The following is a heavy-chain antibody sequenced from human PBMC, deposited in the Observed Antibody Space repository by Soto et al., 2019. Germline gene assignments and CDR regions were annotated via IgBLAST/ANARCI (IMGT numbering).Heavy chain of an antibody. CDR3: VKGRLESYWLSGSGN. J-gene: IGHJ1*01. D-gene: IGHD3-10*01. Sequence: PGGSLRLSCAASGYTFSDFGMFWVRQAPGKGLEWVAVISYDGDDEYYADTMKGRFTISRDNSNNTLYLHMNSLRPYDTAVYYFVKGRLESYWLSGSGNWGQGPLVTVSS. CDR2: ISYDGDDE. V-gene: IGHV3-30*03. CDR1: GYTFSDFG.